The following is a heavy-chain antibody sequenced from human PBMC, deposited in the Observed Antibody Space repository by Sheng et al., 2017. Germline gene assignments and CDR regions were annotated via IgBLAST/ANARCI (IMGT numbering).Heavy chain of an antibody. J-gene: IGHJ6*03. CDR1: GFTFSSYS. CDR2: ISSSSSTI. V-gene: IGHV3-48*01. CDR3: AREGYSYGLRYYMDV. Sequence: EVQLVESGGGLVQPGGSLRLSCAASGFTFSSYSMNWVRQAPGKGLEWVSYISSSSSTIYYADSVKGRFTISRDNAKNSLYLQMNSLRAEDTAVYYCAREGYSYGLRYYMDVWGKGTTVTVSS. D-gene: IGHD5-18*01.